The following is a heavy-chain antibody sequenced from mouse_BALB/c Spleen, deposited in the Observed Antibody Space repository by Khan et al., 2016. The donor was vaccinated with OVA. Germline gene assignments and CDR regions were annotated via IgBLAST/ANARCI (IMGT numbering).Heavy chain of an antibody. CDR3: TRDGIDY. J-gene: IGHJ2*01. D-gene: IGHD2-3*01. CDR1: GYTFTTYW. Sequence: QIQLVQSGAELAKPWASVKMSCKASGYTFTTYWMHWVKQRPGQGLEWIGYINPTSGYTDYNEKFKDRATLSADKSSSTAYMQLSSLTSEDSAVYYCTRDGIDYWGQGTTLTVSS. V-gene: IGHV1-7*01. CDR2: INPTSGYT.